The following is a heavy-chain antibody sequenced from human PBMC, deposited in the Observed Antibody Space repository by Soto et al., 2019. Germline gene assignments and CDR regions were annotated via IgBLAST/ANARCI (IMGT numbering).Heavy chain of an antibody. D-gene: IGHD5-12*01. CDR3: ARPEGGYGSGYSWFDP. J-gene: IGHJ5*02. Sequence: SETPSPTCSVSGRPIREIQSYWGWVRQTPGEGLEWIGTIHHTGSTYYNPSLKSRVIISLDTSKNQFSLKLSSVTAADTALYYCARPEGGYGSGYSWFDPWGQGTRVTVSS. CDR2: IHHTGST. V-gene: IGHV4-39*01. CDR1: GRPIREIQSY.